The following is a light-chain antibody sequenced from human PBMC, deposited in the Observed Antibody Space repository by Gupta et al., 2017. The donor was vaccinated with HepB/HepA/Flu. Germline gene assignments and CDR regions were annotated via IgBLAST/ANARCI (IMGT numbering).Light chain of an antibody. CDR1: RSDVGSYNL. CDR2: EVN. J-gene: IGLJ2*01. CDR3: CSYASTTVV. Sequence: QSALTQPASVSGSPGQSITISCTGTRSDVGSYNLVSWYQQHPGKAPKLMIYEVNKWTSGVSNRFSGSKSGNTASLTSSGLQAEDEADYYCCSYASTTVVFGGGTKLTVL. V-gene: IGLV2-23*02.